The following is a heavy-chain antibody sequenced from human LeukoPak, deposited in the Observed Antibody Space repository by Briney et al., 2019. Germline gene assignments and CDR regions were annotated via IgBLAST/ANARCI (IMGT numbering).Heavy chain of an antibody. CDR1: GGSFSGYY. J-gene: IGHJ5*02. Sequence: SETLSLTCAAYGGSFSGYYWSWIRQPPGKGLEWIGEINHSGRTNYNPSLKSRVTISVDTSKNQFSLKLSSVTAADTAVYYCARHRWFDPWGQGTLVTVSS. V-gene: IGHV4-34*01. CDR3: ARHRWFDP. CDR2: INHSGRT.